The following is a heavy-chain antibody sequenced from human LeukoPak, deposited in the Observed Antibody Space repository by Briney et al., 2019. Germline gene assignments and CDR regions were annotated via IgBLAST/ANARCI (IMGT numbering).Heavy chain of an antibody. J-gene: IGHJ4*02. V-gene: IGHV3-53*01. CDR2: ISDNGGRT. CDR1: GFSVSSNY. CDR3: ASRQGLGWHYVN. D-gene: IGHD3-10*02. Sequence: PGGSLRLSCAASGFSVSSNYMSWVRQAPGKGLEWVSGISDNGGRTNYADSVKGRFTISRDNSKNTLYLQMNSLRVEDTAIYYCASRQGLGWHYVNWGQGTLVTVSS.